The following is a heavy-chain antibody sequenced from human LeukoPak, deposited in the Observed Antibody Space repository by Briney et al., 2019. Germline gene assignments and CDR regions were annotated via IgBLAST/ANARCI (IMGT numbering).Heavy chain of an antibody. CDR1: GYTFTDYG. V-gene: IGHV1-18*01. D-gene: IGHD2-15*01. CDR2: ISAYNGNP. CDR3: AAVVVVAAGGDAFDF. J-gene: IGHJ3*01. Sequence: ASGEVSCKASGYTFTDYGFSWVRQAPGQGLEYLGWISAYNGNPYYAQNFQGRVTMTTDASTSTAYMALTSLRSDDTAVYYCAAVVVVAAGGDAFDFWGQGTMVTVS.